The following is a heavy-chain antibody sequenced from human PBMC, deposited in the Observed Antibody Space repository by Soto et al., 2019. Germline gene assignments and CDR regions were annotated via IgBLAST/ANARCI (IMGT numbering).Heavy chain of an antibody. Sequence: PSETLSLTCAVYGGSFSAYYWSWVRQPPGKGLEWIGEIIHSESTKYNPSLKSRVTISVDTSKNQFSLKLSSVTAADTAVYYCARGLITMVRGVIIEHYYYYYGMDVWGQGTTVTVSS. CDR3: ARGLITMVRGVIIEHYYYYYGMDV. J-gene: IGHJ6*02. CDR2: IIHSEST. V-gene: IGHV4-34*01. CDR1: GGSFSAYY. D-gene: IGHD3-10*01.